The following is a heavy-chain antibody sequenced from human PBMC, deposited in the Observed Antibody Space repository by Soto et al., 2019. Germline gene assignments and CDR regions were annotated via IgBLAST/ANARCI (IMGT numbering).Heavy chain of an antibody. Sequence: GASVKVSCKASGYTFTSYDINWVRQATGQGLEWMGWMNPNSGNTGYAQKFQGRVTMTRNTSISTAYMELSSLRSEDTAVYYCARVFYDILTGYYARDYYYYMDVWGKGTTVTVSS. D-gene: IGHD3-9*01. CDR3: ARVFYDILTGYYARDYYYYMDV. CDR1: GYTFTSYD. J-gene: IGHJ6*03. CDR2: MNPNSGNT. V-gene: IGHV1-8*01.